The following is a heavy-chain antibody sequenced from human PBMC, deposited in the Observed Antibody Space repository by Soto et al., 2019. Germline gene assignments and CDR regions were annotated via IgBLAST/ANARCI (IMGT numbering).Heavy chain of an antibody. CDR3: AGTSITIFGVATQYDY. CDR1: GGPVGYTSFY. D-gene: IGHD3-3*01. Sequence: PSETLSLTCDVSGGPVGYTSFYWGWLRQSPGKGLEWIGYIYYSGSTYYNPSLKSRVTISVDTSKNQFSLKLSSVTAADTAVYYCAGTSITIFGVATQYDYWGQGTLVTVSS. J-gene: IGHJ4*02. V-gene: IGHV4-30-4*08. CDR2: IYYSGST.